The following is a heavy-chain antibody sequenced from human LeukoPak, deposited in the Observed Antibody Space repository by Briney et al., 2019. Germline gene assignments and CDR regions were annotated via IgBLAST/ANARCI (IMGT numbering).Heavy chain of an antibody. CDR1: GGPFSSYY. V-gene: IGHV4-34*01. D-gene: IGHD2-15*01. CDR2: INHSGST. CDR3: ARVKHCSGGSCYSRWFDP. J-gene: IGHJ5*02. Sequence: PSETLSLTCAVYGGPFSSYYWSWIRQPPGKGLEWIGEINHSGSTNYNPSLKSRVTISVDTSKNQFSLKLSSVTAADTAVHYCARVKHCSGGSCYSRWFDPWGQGTLVTVSS.